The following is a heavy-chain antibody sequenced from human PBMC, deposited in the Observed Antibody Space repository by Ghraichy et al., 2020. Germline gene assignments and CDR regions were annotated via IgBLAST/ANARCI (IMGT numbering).Heavy chain of an antibody. CDR1: GGSISSSSYY. CDR3: ARHFGRHVWYSSSWFDAFDI. V-gene: IGHV4-39*01. Sequence: SQTLSLTCTVSGGSISSSSYYWGWIRQPPGKGLEWIGSIYYSGSTYYNPSLKSRVTISVDTSKNQFSLKLSSVTAADTAVYYCARHFGRHVWYSSSWFDAFDIWGQGTMVTVSS. CDR2: IYYSGST. D-gene: IGHD6-13*01. J-gene: IGHJ3*02.